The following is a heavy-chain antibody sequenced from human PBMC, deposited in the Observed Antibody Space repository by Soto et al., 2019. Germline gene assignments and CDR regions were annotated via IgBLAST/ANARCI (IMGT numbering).Heavy chain of an antibody. CDR2: INAGNGNT. CDR1: EYTFTSYV. V-gene: IGHV1-3*01. D-gene: IGHD4-4*01. J-gene: IGHJ4*02. CDR3: ARELQGLYYFDY. Sequence: ASVKVSCKASEYTFTSYVMHWVRQAPGQSLEWMGWINAGNGNTKYSQKFQDRVTITRDTSASTAYMELSSLRSEDTAVYYCARELQGLYYFDYWGQGTLVTSPQ.